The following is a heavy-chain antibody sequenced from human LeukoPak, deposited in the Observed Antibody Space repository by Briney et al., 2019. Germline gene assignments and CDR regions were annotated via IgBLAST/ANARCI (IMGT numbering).Heavy chain of an antibody. J-gene: IGHJ4*02. Sequence: GESLKISCRAFGYSFSSYWIAWVRQMPGKGLEWMGSIYPGDSDTRNSPSFQGQVTISADKSISTAYLQWSSLKASDTAMYCCARVWGGCFDYWGQGTLVTVSS. CDR1: GYSFSSYW. V-gene: IGHV5-51*01. D-gene: IGHD7-27*01. CDR3: ARVWGGCFDY. CDR2: IYPGDSDT.